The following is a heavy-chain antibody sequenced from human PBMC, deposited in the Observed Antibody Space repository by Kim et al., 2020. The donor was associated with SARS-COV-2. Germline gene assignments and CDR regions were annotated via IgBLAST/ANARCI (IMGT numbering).Heavy chain of an antibody. J-gene: IGHJ4*02. D-gene: IGHD6-19*01. V-gene: IGHV3-23*01. CDR3: AKVEQGLVPFDY. Sequence: YYADSVKGRFTISRDNSKNTLYLQMNSLSAEDTAVYYCAKVEQGLVPFDYWGQGTLVTVSS.